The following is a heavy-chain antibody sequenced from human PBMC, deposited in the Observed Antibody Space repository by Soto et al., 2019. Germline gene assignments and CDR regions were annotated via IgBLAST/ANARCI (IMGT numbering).Heavy chain of an antibody. Sequence: SETLSLTCAVYGGSFSGYYWSWIRQPPGKGLEWIGEINHSGSTNYNPSLKSRVTISVDTSKNQFSLKLSSVTAADTAVYYCAIKGYCSSTSCYSVTRYFDLWGRGTLVTVSS. D-gene: IGHD2-2*01. J-gene: IGHJ2*01. CDR2: INHSGST. CDR1: GGSFSGYY. V-gene: IGHV4-34*01. CDR3: AIKGYCSSTSCYSVTRYFDL.